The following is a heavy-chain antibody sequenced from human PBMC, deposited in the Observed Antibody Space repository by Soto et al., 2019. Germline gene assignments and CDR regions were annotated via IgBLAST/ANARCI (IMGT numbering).Heavy chain of an antibody. J-gene: IGHJ5*02. CDR3: ARHSTEYYYDSSGPFLP. Sequence: GASLKISCKGSGYSFTSYWISWVRQMPGKGLEWMGRIDPSDSYTNYSPSFQGHVTISADKSISTAYLQWSSLKASDTAMYYCARHSTEYYYDSSGPFLPWGQGTLVTVSS. CDR2: IDPSDSYT. CDR1: GYSFTSYW. V-gene: IGHV5-10-1*01. D-gene: IGHD3-22*01.